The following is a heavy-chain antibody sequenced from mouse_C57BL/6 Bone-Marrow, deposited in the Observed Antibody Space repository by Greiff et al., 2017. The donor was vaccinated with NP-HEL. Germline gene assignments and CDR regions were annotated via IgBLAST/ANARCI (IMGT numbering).Heavy chain of an antibody. CDR1: GYTFTSSW. J-gene: IGHJ2*01. V-gene: IGHV1-64*01. CDR3: ARKGDGYFFDY. CDR2: IHPNSGST. D-gene: IGHD2-3*01. Sequence: VQLQQPGAELVKPGASVKLSCKASGYTFTSSWMHWVKQRPGQGLEWIGMIHPNSGSTNYNEKFKSKATLTVDKSSSTAYMQLSSLTSEDSAVYYCARKGDGYFFDYWGQGTTLTVSS.